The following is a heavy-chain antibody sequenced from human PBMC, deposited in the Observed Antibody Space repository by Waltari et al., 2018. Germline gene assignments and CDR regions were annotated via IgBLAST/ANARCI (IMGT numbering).Heavy chain of an antibody. J-gene: IGHJ5*02. CDR1: GFTFTNYG. CDR3: ARENWETDRASHSP. V-gene: IGHV1-18*01. CDR2: ISAYNGVT. D-gene: IGHD1-26*01. Sequence: QVQLVQSGAEVKMPGASVKVSCKASGFTFTNYGFSWVRQAPGQGLEWVGWISAYNGVTDYAQNFKDRVTLTTDRYTSTVYMEVRSLRSDDTAIYYCARENWETDRASHSPWGQGTLVTVSS.